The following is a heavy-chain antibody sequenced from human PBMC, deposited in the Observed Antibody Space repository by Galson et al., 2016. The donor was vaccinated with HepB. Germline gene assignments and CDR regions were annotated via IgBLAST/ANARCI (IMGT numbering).Heavy chain of an antibody. CDR1: GGSIGNYH. D-gene: IGHD1-14*01. CDR2: VHYTGST. V-gene: IGHV4-59*01. CDR3: ARALRPANRNWLDP. Sequence: SETLSLTCSVSGGSIGNYHWSWIRQAPGKGLEWIGYVHYTGSTNYNPSLKSRVTMSIDTSKNQFSHELTSVTAADAAVYFCARALRPANRNWLDPWGQGTLVTVSS. J-gene: IGHJ5*02.